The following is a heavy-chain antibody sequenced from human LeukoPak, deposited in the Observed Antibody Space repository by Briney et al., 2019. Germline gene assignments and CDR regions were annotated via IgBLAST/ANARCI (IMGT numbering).Heavy chain of an antibody. D-gene: IGHD5-18*01. CDR3: AREGGGYSYGLHYFDY. J-gene: IGHJ4*02. CDR1: GGTFSSYA. V-gene: IGHV1-69*13. Sequence: SVKVSCKASGGTFSSYAISWVRQAPGEGLEWMGGIIPIFGTANYAQKFQGRVTITADESTSTAYMELSSLRSEDTAVYYCAREGGGYSYGLHYFDYWGQGTLVTVSS. CDR2: IIPIFGTA.